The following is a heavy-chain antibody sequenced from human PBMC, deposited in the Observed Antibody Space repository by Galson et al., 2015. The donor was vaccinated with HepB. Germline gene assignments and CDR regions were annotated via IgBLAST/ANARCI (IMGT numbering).Heavy chain of an antibody. J-gene: IGHJ1*01. CDR3: LGFPGY. Sequence: SLRLSCAASGFTVTKNHMTWVRQAPGKGLEWLSIIYSVGTTYYADSVKGRFTISRDNSKNTLYLQMNSLRAVDTAIYYCLGFPGYWGQGTLVTVSS. CDR2: IYSVGTT. V-gene: IGHV3-53*01. D-gene: IGHD2-15*01. CDR1: GFTVTKNH.